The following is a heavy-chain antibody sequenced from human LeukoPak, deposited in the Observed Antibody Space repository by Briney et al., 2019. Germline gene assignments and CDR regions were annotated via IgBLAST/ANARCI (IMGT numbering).Heavy chain of an antibody. CDR1: GYTFTSYY. V-gene: IGHV1-46*01. CDR3: ARDWTSGGYYYMDV. D-gene: IGHD3/OR15-3a*01. Sequence: ASVKFSCKASGYTFTSYYMHWVRQAPGQGLEWMGILNPSGGNTNYAQKFQGRVTVTRDTSTSTVYMELSRLRSEDTAVYYCARDWTSGGYYYMDVWGKGTTVTVSS. J-gene: IGHJ6*03. CDR2: LNPSGGNT.